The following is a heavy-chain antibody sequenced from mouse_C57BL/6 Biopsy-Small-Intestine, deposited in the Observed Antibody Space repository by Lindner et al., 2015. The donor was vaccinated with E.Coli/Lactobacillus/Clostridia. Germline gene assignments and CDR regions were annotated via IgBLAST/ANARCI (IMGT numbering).Heavy chain of an antibody. V-gene: IGHV1-7*01. CDR1: GYTFTGYY. D-gene: IGHD3-3*01. CDR2: INPNSGGT. Sequence: SVKVSCKASGYTFTGYYLHWVRQAPGQGLEWMGWINPNSGGTNCAQKFQDRVTLTRDTSISTAYMELSRLTSDDTAVYYCARESRAAAAPDYWGQGTLVTVSS. J-gene: IGHJ4*01. CDR3: ARESRAAAAPDY.